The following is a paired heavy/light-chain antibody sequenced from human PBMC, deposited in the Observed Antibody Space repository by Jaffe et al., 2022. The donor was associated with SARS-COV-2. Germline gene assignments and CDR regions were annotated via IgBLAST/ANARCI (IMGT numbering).Heavy chain of an antibody. Sequence: LVESGGGVVQPGKSLRLACVGSGLSLSQNAMHWVRQAPGKGLEWVAVISFGATDTDYADSVRGRFTVSKDSSKNTMYLQMDTLRVEDTGVYYCARGGFSMVRGSFDYWGQGTLVAVSS. V-gene: IGHV3-30*03. CDR2: ISFGATDT. J-gene: IGHJ4*02. CDR1: GLSLSQNA. D-gene: IGHD3-10*01. CDR3: ARGGFSMVRGSFDY.
Light chain of an antibody. J-gene: IGLJ3*02. CDR1: SVGSKS. V-gene: IGLV3-21*04. CDR2: YDT. CDR3: QVWDSNSDHWV. Sequence: SYVLTQPPSLSVAPGETARITCEGNSVGSKSLHWYQQKSGQAPVVVIHYDTDRPSGIPERFSATNSGSTATLTITGVEAGDEADYYCQVWDSNSDHWVFGGGTKLTVL.